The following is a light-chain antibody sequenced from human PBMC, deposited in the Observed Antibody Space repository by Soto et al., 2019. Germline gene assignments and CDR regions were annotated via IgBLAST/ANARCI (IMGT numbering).Light chain of an antibody. V-gene: IGKV3-15*01. CDR1: QSVSSS. Sequence: EIVLTQSPGTLSLSPGERATLSCRASQSVSSSFLAWYQQKPGQAPRLLIYGASTRATGTPARFSGSGSGTEVTLTISSLQSEDSAVYYCQQYKNWPPWTFGQGTKVEVK. J-gene: IGKJ1*01. CDR2: GAS. CDR3: QQYKNWPPWT.